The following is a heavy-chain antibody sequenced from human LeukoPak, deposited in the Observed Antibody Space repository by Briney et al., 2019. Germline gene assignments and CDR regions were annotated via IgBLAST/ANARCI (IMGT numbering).Heavy chain of an antibody. CDR1: GFSFSGYA. CDR3: ARVGVAGNLDY. CDR2: ITNSGDTT. D-gene: IGHD6-19*01. J-gene: IGHJ4*02. V-gene: IGHV3-64*01. Sequence: PGGSLRLSCVAPGFSFSGYAMHWVRQAPGKGLEYVSAITNSGDTTYYANSVKDRFTISRDNSKNTLYLQVGSLRAEDMAVYYCARVGVAGNLDYWGQGTLVTVSS.